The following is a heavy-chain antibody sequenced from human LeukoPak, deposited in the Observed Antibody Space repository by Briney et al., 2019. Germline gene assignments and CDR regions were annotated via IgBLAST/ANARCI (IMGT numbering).Heavy chain of an antibody. CDR1: GFTFSSYS. CDR3: ARDPTGYYDY. CDR2: IGSSSTYK. J-gene: IGHJ4*02. Sequence: PGGSLRLSCAASGFTFSSYSMNWVRQAPGKGLEWVSSIGSSSTYKYYADSVKGRFTISRDNAKNSLYLQMNSLRAEDTAVYYCARDPTGYYDYWGQGTLVTVSS. V-gene: IGHV3-21*01. D-gene: IGHD3-22*01.